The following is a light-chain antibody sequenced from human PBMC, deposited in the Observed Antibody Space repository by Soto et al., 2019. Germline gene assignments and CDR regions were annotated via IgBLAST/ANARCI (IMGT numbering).Light chain of an antibody. J-gene: IGKJ1*01. CDR2: QES. V-gene: IGKV1-5*03. CDR1: PTISSC. CDR3: QHYNSYSEA. Sequence: DIPMTQSPSTLSGSVGDRVTIPCRASPTISSCLAWFLQKPGKAPKLRIYQESTLKSGVPSRFSGSGSGTEFTLTISSLQPDDFATYYCQHYNSYSEAFGQGTKVELK.